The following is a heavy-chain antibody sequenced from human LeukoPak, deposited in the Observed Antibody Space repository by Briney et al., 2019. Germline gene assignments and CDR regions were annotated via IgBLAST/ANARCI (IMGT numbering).Heavy chain of an antibody. CDR3: ARDPTRGDLSVY. Sequence: GASVKLSCTASGYRFTGYYIHWLRQAPGQGLEWMGWINPETGDPYYGQKFLGRVTMTRDTSISTAYMEISRLTSDDMAVYYCARDPTRGDLSVYWGQGSLVTVSS. J-gene: IGHJ4*02. V-gene: IGHV1-2*02. D-gene: IGHD5/OR15-5a*01. CDR1: GYRFTGYY. CDR2: INPETGDP.